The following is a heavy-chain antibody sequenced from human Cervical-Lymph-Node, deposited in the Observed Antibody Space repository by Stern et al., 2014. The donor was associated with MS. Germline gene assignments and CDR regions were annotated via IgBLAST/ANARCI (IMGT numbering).Heavy chain of an antibody. D-gene: IGHD6-19*01. CDR2: IYQSGGT. V-gene: IGHV4-4*09. J-gene: IGHJ4*02. Sequence: QVQLQESGPGLVKPSEPLSLTCNVSGASISSHYWNWIRQPPGKGLEWIGHIYQSGGTNDNPSLKGRVTISLDTSKNQFSLKLTSVTAADTAFYYCARSMGSGWNSPISEWGQGTLVTVSS. CDR3: ARSMGSGWNSPISE. CDR1: GASISSHY.